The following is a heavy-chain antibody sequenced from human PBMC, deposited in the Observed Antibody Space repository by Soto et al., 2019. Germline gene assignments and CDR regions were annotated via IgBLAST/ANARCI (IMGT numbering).Heavy chain of an antibody. Sequence: SETLSLTCTVSGRSISSANYHLSWIRQHPGKGLEWIEYIFYSGNTYYNPSLKSRVTISLDTSKSQFSLKLSSVTAEDTAVYYCARASGWPHGYYFDYWGQGTPVTVSS. V-gene: IGHV4-31*03. CDR3: ARASGWPHGYYFDY. CDR2: IFYSGNT. J-gene: IGHJ4*02. D-gene: IGHD6-19*01. CDR1: GRSISSANYH.